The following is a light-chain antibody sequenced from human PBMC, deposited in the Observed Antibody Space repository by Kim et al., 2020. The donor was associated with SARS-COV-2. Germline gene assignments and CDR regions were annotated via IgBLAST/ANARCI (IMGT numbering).Light chain of an antibody. CDR2: YDS. CDR3: QVWDSSSDHVV. J-gene: IGLJ2*01. V-gene: IGLV3-21*04. CDR1: NMGSKS. Sequence: APRKTAKITGGGNNMGSKSVHWYQQKPGQAPVMVIYYDSDRPSGIPERFSGSNSGNTATLTISRVEAGDEADYYCQVWDSSSDHVVFGGGTQLTVL.